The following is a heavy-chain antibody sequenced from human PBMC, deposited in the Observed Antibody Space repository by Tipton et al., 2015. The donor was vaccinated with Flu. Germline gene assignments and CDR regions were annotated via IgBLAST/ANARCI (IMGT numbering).Heavy chain of an antibody. CDR2: ISSNGGST. CDR1: GFTFSTSA. J-gene: IGHJ4*02. V-gene: IGHV3-64D*06. D-gene: IGHD3-22*01. Sequence: SLRLSCSASGFTFSTSAMHWVRQAPGKGLEYVSAISSNGGSTHYSDYVKGRFIISRDNSKNTLYLQMSSLRAEDTAVYYCVKDGGYYDSSGQHYAIFDYWGQGTLVTVSS. CDR3: VKDGGYYDSSGQHYAIFDY.